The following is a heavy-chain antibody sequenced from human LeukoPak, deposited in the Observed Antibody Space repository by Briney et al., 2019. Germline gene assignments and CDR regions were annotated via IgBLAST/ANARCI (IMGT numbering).Heavy chain of an antibody. CDR3: ATISAGYYTFYYYYYMDV. J-gene: IGHJ6*03. V-gene: IGHV3-48*03. CDR1: GFTFSSYE. CDR2: ISSSGSTI. Sequence: GGSLRLSCAASGFTFSSYEMNWVRQAPGKGLEWVSYISSSGSTIYYADSVKGRFTISRDNAKNSLYLQMNSLRAEDTAVYYCATISAGYYTFYYYYYMDVWGKGTTVTISS. D-gene: IGHD3-3*01.